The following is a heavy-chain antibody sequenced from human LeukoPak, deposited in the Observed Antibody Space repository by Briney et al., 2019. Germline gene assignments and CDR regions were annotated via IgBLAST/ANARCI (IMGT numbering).Heavy chain of an antibody. J-gene: IGHJ4*02. CDR1: GFTFSSYA. CDR2: ISYDGSNK. Sequence: PGGSLRLSCAASGFTFSSYAIHWVRQAPGKGLEWVALISYDGSNKYYADSVKGRFTISRDKSKNTLYLQMNSLRAEDTAVYYCARRQYDILTGYPGQGYYFDYWGQGTLVTVSS. V-gene: IGHV3-30*04. D-gene: IGHD3-9*01. CDR3: ARRQYDILTGYPGQGYYFDY.